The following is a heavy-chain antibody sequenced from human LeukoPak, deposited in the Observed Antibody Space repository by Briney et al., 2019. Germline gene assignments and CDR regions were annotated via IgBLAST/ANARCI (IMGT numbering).Heavy chain of an antibody. D-gene: IGHD6-19*01. Sequence: PSETLSLTCAVYGRSFSGYYWSWIRQPPGKGLEWIGEINHSGSTNYNPSLKSRVTISVDTSKNQFSLKLSSVTAADTAVYYCARGCLAVACIWGQGTLVTVSS. J-gene: IGHJ4*02. V-gene: IGHV4-34*01. CDR1: GRSFSGYY. CDR3: ARGCLAVACI. CDR2: INHSGST.